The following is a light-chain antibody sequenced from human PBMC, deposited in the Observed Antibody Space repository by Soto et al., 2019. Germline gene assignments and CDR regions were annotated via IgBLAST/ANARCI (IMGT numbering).Light chain of an antibody. CDR1: QSISSW. CDR3: QQYNSYILT. Sequence: DIQMTQSPSTLSASVGDRVTITCRASQSISSWLAWYQQKPGKAAKLLIYKASSLESGVPSRFSGSGSGTEFTLTISSLQPDDFATYYCQQYNSYILTFGGGTKVEIK. J-gene: IGKJ4*01. CDR2: KAS. V-gene: IGKV1-5*03.